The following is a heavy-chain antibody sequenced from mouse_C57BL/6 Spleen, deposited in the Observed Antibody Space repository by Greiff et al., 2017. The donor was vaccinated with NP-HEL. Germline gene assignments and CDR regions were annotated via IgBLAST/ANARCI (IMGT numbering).Heavy chain of an antibody. CDR2: ISDGGSYT. D-gene: IGHD2-13*01. Sequence: EVQVVESGGGLVKPGGSLKLSCAASGFTFSSYAMSWVRQTPGQRLEWVATISDGGSYTYYPDNVKGRFTISRDTAKNNLYLQMSHLKSEDTAMYYCARETRRPFDYWGQGTTLTVSS. V-gene: IGHV5-4*01. CDR3: ARETRRPFDY. CDR1: GFTFSSYA. J-gene: IGHJ2*01.